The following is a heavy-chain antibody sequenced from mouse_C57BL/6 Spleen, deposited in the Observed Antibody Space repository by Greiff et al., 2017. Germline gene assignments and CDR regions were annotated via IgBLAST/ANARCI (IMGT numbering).Heavy chain of an antibody. CDR3: VTTVVATTDD. CDR1: GYTFTSYW. V-gene: IGHV1-64*01. CDR2: IHPNSGST. D-gene: IGHD1-1*01. J-gene: IGHJ2*01. Sequence: QVQLQQPGAELVKPGASVKLSCKASGYTFTSYWMHWVKQRPGQGLEWIGMIHPNSGSTNYNEKFKSKATLTVDKSSSTAYMQLSSLTSEGSAVYCCVTTVVATTDDWGQGTTLTVSS.